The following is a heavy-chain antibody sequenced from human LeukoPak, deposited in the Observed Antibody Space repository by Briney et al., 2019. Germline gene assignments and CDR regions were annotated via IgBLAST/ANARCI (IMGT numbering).Heavy chain of an antibody. J-gene: IGHJ4*02. CDR1: GFSFTTHA. D-gene: IGHD3-10*01. CDR3: AKDQDPHSYGSGSYAPFDY. V-gene: IGHV3-23*01. CDR2: ISGSGGST. Sequence: GGSLRLSCVASGFSFTTHAMGWVRQAPGKGLEWVSHISGSGGSTKYSGSVKGRFTISRDNSKNTLYLQINSPGADDTAVYYCAKDQDPHSYGSGSYAPFDYWGQGTLVTVSS.